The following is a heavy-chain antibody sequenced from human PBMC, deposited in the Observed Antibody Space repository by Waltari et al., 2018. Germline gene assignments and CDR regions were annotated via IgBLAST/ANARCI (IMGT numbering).Heavy chain of an antibody. J-gene: IGHJ4*02. D-gene: IGHD3-10*01. Sequence: QVQLVQSGAEVKKPGSSVKVSCKASGGTFSSYAISWVRQAPGQGLEWMGRIIPILGIANYAQKFQGRVTITADKSTSTAYMELSSLRSEDTAVYYCARVVDIYGSGSYYDYWGQGTLVTVSS. CDR3: ARVVDIYGSGSYYDY. V-gene: IGHV1-69*09. CDR1: GGTFSSYA. CDR2: IIPILGIA.